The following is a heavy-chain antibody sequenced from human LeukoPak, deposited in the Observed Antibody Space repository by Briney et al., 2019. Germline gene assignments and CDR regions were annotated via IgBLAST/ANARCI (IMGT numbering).Heavy chain of an antibody. J-gene: IGHJ4*02. CDR2: ISSVSSTI. V-gene: IGHV3-48*01. CDR3: ARVHGGYPFDQ. CDR1: GFTFSSYS. Sequence: GGSLRLSCVASGFTFSSYSMNWVRQAPGKGLEWISFISSVSSTIFYADSVKGRFNISRDNVKNSLYLQMNGLRAEDTPVYYCARVHGGYPFDQWGQGTLVTVSS. D-gene: IGHD2-15*01.